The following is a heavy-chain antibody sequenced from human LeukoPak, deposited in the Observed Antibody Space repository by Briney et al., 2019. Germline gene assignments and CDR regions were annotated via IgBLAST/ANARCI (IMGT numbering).Heavy chain of an antibody. J-gene: IGHJ4*02. V-gene: IGHV3-33*08. D-gene: IGHD1-26*01. Sequence: GGSLRLSCAASGFTFDDYAMHWVRQAPGKGLEWVAVIWYDGSNKYYADSVKGRFTISRDNSKNTLYLQMNSLRAEDTAVYYCARDREWELIGVYFDYWGQGTLVTVSS. CDR2: IWYDGSNK. CDR1: GFTFDDYA. CDR3: ARDREWELIGVYFDY.